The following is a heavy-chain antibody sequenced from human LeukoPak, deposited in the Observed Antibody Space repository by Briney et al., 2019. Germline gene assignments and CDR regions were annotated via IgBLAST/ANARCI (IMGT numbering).Heavy chain of an antibody. J-gene: IGHJ4*02. CDR2: IYYSGST. D-gene: IGHD6-13*01. V-gene: IGHV4-39*07. CDR1: GFTFSNYG. Sequence: GSLRLSCAASGFTFSNYGMHWIRQPPGKGLEWIGSIYYSGSTYYNPSLKSRVTISVDTSKNQFSLKLSSVAAADTAVYYCAREGGGSAAGLYYFDYWGQGTLVTVSS. CDR3: AREGGGSAAGLYYFDY.